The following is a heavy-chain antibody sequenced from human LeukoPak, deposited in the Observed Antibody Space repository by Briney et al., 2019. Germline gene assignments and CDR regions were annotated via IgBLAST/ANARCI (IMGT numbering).Heavy chain of an antibody. V-gene: IGHV3-43*01. D-gene: IGHD4-23*01. CDR1: GFTFDDYA. Sequence: GGSLRLSCAASGFTFDDYAMHWVRQAPGKGLEWVSLISWDGGSTYYADSVKGRFTISRDNSKNSLYLQMNSLRTEDTALYYCAKDIEAHHSGGNPYFDYWGQGTLVTVSS. CDR3: AKDIEAHHSGGNPYFDY. CDR2: ISWDGGST. J-gene: IGHJ4*02.